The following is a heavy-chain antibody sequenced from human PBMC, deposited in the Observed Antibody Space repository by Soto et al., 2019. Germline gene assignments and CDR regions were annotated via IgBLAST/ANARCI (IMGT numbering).Heavy chain of an antibody. J-gene: IGHJ3*02. CDR1: GFTFSDYY. D-gene: IGHD3-3*01. Sequence: GGSLRLSCAASGFTFSDYYMSWIRQAPGKGLEWVSYISSSGSTIYYADSVKGRFTISRDNAKNSLYLQMNSLRAEDTAVYYCARLERRLFLEWHYAFDIWGQGTMVTVSS. CDR2: ISSSGSTI. V-gene: IGHV3-11*01. CDR3: ARLERRLFLEWHYAFDI.